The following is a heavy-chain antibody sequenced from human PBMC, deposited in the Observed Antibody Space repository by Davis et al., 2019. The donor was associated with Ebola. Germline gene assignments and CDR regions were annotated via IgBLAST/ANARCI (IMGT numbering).Heavy chain of an antibody. CDR3: ARVFYYDSSVFDY. J-gene: IGHJ4*02. D-gene: IGHD3-22*01. CDR2: IWYDGSNK. V-gene: IGHV3-33*01. CDR1: GFTFSSYD. Sequence: GESLKISCAASGFTFSSYDMHWVRQAPGKGLEWVAVIWYDGSNKYYADSVKGRFTISRDNSKNTLYLQMNSLRAEDTAVYYCARVFYYDSSVFDYWGQGTLVTVSS.